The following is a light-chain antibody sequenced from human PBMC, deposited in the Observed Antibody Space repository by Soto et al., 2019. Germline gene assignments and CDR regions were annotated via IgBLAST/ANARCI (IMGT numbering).Light chain of an antibody. Sequence: DIQMTQSPSSLSASVGDRVTITCRASQGISNYLAWYQQKPGKVPKLLIYAASTLQSGVPSRFSGSGSGTEFTLTITSLQADDFATYYCQQYDKYWTFGQGTKVDIK. J-gene: IGKJ1*01. CDR2: AAS. CDR3: QQYDKYWT. CDR1: QGISNY. V-gene: IGKV1-27*01.